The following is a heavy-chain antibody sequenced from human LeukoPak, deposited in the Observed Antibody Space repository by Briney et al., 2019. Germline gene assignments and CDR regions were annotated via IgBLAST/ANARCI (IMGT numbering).Heavy chain of an antibody. J-gene: IGHJ6*02. CDR2: IYSGGST. CDR3: ASRCSSTSCYFNYYYYYGMDV. Sequence: GGSLRLSCAASGFTVSSNYMSWVRQAPGKGLEWVSVIYSGGSTYYADSVKGRFTIPRDNSKNTLYLQMNSLRAEDTAVYYCASRCSSTSCYFNYYYYYGMDVWGQGTTVTVSS. V-gene: IGHV3-66*01. D-gene: IGHD2-2*01. CDR1: GFTVSSNY.